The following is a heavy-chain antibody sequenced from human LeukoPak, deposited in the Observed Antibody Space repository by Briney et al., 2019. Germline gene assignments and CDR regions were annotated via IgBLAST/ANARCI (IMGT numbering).Heavy chain of an antibody. J-gene: IGHJ4*02. CDR2: IFHIGGT. Sequence: SETLSLTCAVSGGSIITNNWWHWIRLSPGKGLEWIGEIFHIGGTNYNPSLKSRVTMSVDTSKNHFSLVVNSVTAADTATYYCAREVAAGSHKGFDYWGQGILVTVSS. CDR3: AREVAAGSHKGFDY. D-gene: IGHD6-19*01. CDR1: GGSIITNNW. V-gene: IGHV4-4*02.